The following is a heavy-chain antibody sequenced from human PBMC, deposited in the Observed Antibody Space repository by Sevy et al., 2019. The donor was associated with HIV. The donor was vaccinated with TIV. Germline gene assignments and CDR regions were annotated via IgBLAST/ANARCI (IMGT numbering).Heavy chain of an antibody. CDR2: IYYSGST. D-gene: IGHD6-19*01. V-gene: IGHV4-39*01. J-gene: IGHJ4*02. CDR3: ARGQWLVHDY. CDR1: GGSISSSSYY. Sequence: SETLSLTCTVSGGSISSSSYYWGWIRQPPGKGLEWIGSIYYSGSTYYNPSLKSRVTISVDTSKNQFSLKLSSVTAADTAVYYCARGQWLVHDYWGQGTLVTVPS.